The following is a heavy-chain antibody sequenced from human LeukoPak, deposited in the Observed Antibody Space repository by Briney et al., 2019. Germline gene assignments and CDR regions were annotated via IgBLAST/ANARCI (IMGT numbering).Heavy chain of an antibody. Sequence: PGGSLRLSCAASGFTFSSYGMSWVRQAPGKGLEWVSAISGSGGSTYYADSVKGRFTISRDNSKNTLYLQMNSLRAEDTAVYYCAKDRTGYSYGYFLSPWGQGTLVTVSS. J-gene: IGHJ5*02. V-gene: IGHV3-23*01. CDR2: ISGSGGST. D-gene: IGHD5-18*01. CDR1: GFTFSSYG. CDR3: AKDRTGYSYGYFLSP.